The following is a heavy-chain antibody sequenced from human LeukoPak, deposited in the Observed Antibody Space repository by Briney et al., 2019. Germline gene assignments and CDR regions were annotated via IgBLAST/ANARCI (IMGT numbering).Heavy chain of an antibody. CDR1: GFTFDDYA. CDR3: AKDYDYVWGSYRANWFDP. V-gene: IGHV3-43*02. D-gene: IGHD3-16*02. CDR2: ISGDGGST. Sequence: PGGSLRLSCAASGFTFDDYAMHWVRHAPGKGLEWVSLISGDGGSTYYADSVKGRFTISRDNSKNSLYLQMNSLRTEDTALYYCAKDYDYVWGSYRANWFDPWGQGTLVTVSS. J-gene: IGHJ5*02.